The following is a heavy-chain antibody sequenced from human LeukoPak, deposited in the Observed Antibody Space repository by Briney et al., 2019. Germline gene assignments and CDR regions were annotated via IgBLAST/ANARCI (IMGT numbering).Heavy chain of an antibody. CDR1: GFTVSSNY. D-gene: IGHD3-22*01. V-gene: IGHV3-53*01. CDR2: IYSGGST. Sequence: PGGSLRLSCAASGFTVSSNYMSWVRQAPGKGLEWVSVIYSGGSTYYADSVKGRFTISRDNSKNTLYLQTNSLRAEDTAVYYCAKGISSGYIAFDIWGQGTMVTVSS. J-gene: IGHJ3*02. CDR3: AKGISSGYIAFDI.